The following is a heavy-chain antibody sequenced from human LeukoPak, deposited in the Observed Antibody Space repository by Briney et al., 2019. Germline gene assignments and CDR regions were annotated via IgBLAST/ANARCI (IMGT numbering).Heavy chain of an antibody. V-gene: IGHV1-2*02. Sequence: ASVKVSCKASGYTFTGYYMHWVRQAPGQGLEWMGWINPNSGGTNYAQKLQGRVTMTRDTSISTAYMELSRLRSDDTAVYYCARDSRSTSYNWFDPWGQGTLVTVSS. CDR3: ARDSRSTSYNWFDP. D-gene: IGHD2-2*01. CDR2: INPNSGGT. J-gene: IGHJ5*02. CDR1: GYTFTGYY.